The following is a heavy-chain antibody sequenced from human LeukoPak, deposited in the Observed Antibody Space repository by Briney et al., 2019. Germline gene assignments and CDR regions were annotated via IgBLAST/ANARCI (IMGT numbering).Heavy chain of an antibody. V-gene: IGHV4-34*01. D-gene: IGHD3-22*01. CDR1: GGSFSGYY. Sequence: SETLSLTCAVYGGSFSGYYWSWIRQPPGKGLEWIGEINHSGSTNYNPSLKSRVTISVDTSKNQFSLKLSSVTAADTAVYYCARGGWGYDSSLRWFDPWGQGTLVTVSS. CDR3: ARGGWGYDSSLRWFDP. CDR2: INHSGST. J-gene: IGHJ5*02.